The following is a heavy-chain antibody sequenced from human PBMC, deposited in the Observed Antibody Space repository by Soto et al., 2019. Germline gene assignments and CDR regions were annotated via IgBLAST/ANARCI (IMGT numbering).Heavy chain of an antibody. D-gene: IGHD6-13*01. J-gene: IGHJ4*02. CDR1: GGSISSYY. CDR2: IYYSGST. CDR3: ARGLVSGYGLQRVIGN. V-gene: IGHV4-59*01. Sequence: QVQLQESGPGLVKPSETLSLTCTVSGGSISSYYWSWIRQPPGKGLEWIGYIYYSGSTNYNPSLKSRVTISVDTSKNQFSLKLSSVTAADTAVYYCARGLVSGYGLQRVIGNWGQGTLVTVSS.